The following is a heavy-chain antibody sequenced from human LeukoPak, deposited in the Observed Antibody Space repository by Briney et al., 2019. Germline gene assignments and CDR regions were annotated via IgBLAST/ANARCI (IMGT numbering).Heavy chain of an antibody. CDR3: ANVGAFNI. Sequence: PGGSLRLSCAVSGFTVSSHYITWVRQAPGKGLEWVSLIYSGGAIYYADSVRGSFTLSRDNSKNTVYLQINSPRVEDTAMYYCANVGAFNIWGQGTMVTVSS. V-gene: IGHV3-66*01. CDR1: GFTVSSHY. CDR2: IYSGGAI. J-gene: IGHJ3*02.